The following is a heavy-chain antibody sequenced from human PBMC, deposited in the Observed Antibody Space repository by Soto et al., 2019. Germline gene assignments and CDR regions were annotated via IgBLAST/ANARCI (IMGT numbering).Heavy chain of an antibody. J-gene: IGHJ6*03. CDR1: GFTVSSNY. CDR2: IYSGGST. Sequence: GGSLRLSCAASGFTVSSNYVSWVRQAPGKGLEWVSVIYSGGSTYYADSVKGRFTISRHNSKNTLYLQMNSLRAEDTAVYYCARVRVSSGPGYYYYYYMDVWGKGTTVTVSS. V-gene: IGHV3-53*04. CDR3: ARVRVSSGPGYYYYYYMDV. D-gene: IGHD6-6*01.